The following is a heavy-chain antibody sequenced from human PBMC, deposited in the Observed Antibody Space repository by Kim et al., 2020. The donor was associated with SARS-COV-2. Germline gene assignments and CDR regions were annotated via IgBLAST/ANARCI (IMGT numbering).Heavy chain of an antibody. CDR2: IDPGLSYT. CDR3: ARARYSLYYGIDV. V-gene: IGHV5-10-1*01. J-gene: IGHJ6*02. D-gene: IGHD5-12*01. Sequence: GESLKISCKVSGYNFDDYRITWVRQMSGKCLEWVGSIDPGLSYTKYMPSFQGHVTISVDKSINTAYLQWSGLKASDTAIYYCARARYSLYYGIDVWGQGTTVTVSS. CDR1: GYNFDDYR.